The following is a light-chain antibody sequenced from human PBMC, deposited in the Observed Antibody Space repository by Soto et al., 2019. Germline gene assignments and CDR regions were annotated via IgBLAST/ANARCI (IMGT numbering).Light chain of an antibody. Sequence: EIVMTQSPATLSVSPGERATLSCRASENLNTNLAWYQQRPGQPPRLLMYGASTRATGVPARFSGSGSGTDFTLTISRLEPEDFAVYYCQQYGSSIQTFGQGTKVDIK. CDR2: GAS. J-gene: IGKJ1*01. V-gene: IGKV3-15*01. CDR3: QQYGSSIQT. CDR1: ENLNTN.